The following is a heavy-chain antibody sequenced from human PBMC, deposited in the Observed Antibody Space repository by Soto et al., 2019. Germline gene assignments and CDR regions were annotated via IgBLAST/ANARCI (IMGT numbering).Heavy chain of an antibody. CDR1: GGTFSSYA. V-gene: IGHV1-69*13. D-gene: IGHD6-13*01. Sequence: VASVKVSCKASGGTFSSYAISWVRQAPGQGLEWMGGIIPIFGTANYAQKFQGRVTITADESTSTAYMELSSLRSEDTAVYYCARDGEKYSSRGDYYGMDVWGQGTTVTVSS. J-gene: IGHJ6*02. CDR3: ARDGEKYSSRGDYYGMDV. CDR2: IIPIFGTA.